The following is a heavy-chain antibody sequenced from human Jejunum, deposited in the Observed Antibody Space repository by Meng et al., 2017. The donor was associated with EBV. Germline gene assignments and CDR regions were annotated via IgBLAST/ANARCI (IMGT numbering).Heavy chain of an antibody. J-gene: IGHJ4*02. CDR3: ARDRSNSDY. CDR1: GYDFINSG. Sequence: QGQLGQSGAEVKKPGASVKVSCKASGYDFINSGISWVRQAPGQGLEWMGWISVYRGNTNYAQRFQDRVTLTTNTSTSTVYMELRSLTSDDTAVYYCARDRSNSDYWGQGTLVTVSS. D-gene: IGHD5-24*01. V-gene: IGHV1-18*01. CDR2: ISVYRGNT.